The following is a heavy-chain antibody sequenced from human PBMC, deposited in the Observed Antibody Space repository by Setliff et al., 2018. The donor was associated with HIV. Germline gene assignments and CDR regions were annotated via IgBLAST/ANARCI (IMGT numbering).Heavy chain of an antibody. CDR1: GFTISTYW. Sequence: GGSLRLSCAASGFTISTYWMSWVRQAPGNGLEWVANIKQDGSEKNYMDSVKGRFTISRDNAKNSLYLQMSSLRVEDTAVYYCATDCAVVGGTGALDSWGQGTLVTVSS. D-gene: IGHD1-26*01. CDR2: IKQDGSEK. J-gene: IGHJ4*02. V-gene: IGHV3-7*03. CDR3: ATDCAVVGGTGALDS.